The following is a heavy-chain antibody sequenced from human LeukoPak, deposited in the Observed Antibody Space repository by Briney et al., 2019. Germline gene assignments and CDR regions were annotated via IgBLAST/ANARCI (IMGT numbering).Heavy chain of an antibody. D-gene: IGHD3-10*01. V-gene: IGHV4-30-2*01. CDR3: ARGSYYYGSGSYSSNNFDY. J-gene: IGHJ4*02. Sequence: SETLSLTCAVSGGSISSGGYSWSWIRQPPGKGLEWIGYIYHSGSTYYNPSLKSRVTISVDRSKNQFSLKLSSVTAGDTAVYYCARGSYYYGSGSYSSNNFDYWGQGTLVTVSS. CDR2: IYHSGST. CDR1: GGSISSGGYS.